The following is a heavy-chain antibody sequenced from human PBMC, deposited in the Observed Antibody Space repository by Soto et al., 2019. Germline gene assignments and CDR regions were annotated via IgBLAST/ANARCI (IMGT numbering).Heavy chain of an antibody. Sequence: EVQLVESGGGLVQPGGSLRLSCAASGFTFSSYWMSWVRQAPGKGLEWVAHINKDGSEKYYVDSVKGRFTISRDNAKNSLFLQMTSLRAEDTAVYYCAGAPYDAGSSYYFDSWGQGTLVPVSS. CDR2: INKDGSEK. CDR3: AGAPYDAGSSYYFDS. D-gene: IGHD3-10*01. CDR1: GFTFSSYW. V-gene: IGHV3-7*03. J-gene: IGHJ4*02.